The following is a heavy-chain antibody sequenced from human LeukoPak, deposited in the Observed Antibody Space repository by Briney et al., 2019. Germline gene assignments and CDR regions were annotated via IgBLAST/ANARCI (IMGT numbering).Heavy chain of an antibody. D-gene: IGHD3-3*01. J-gene: IGHJ4*02. V-gene: IGHV4-38-2*02. Sequence: SETLSLTCSVSGHSINSGSYWGWIRQPPGKGLEWIASIHHSGSTYYNPSLKSRVTIPVDTSKNQLSLKLTSVTAADTAVYYCARAFGVVIYFDYWGQGTLVTVSS. CDR3: ARAFGVVIYFDY. CDR2: IHHSGST. CDR1: GHSINSGSY.